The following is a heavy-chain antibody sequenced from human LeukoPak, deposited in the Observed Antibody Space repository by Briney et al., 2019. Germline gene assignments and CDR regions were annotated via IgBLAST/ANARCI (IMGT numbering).Heavy chain of an antibody. V-gene: IGHV3-66*01. CDR2: IYSGGST. CDR3: ARDSSSTLLAFDI. Sequence: GGSLRLSCAASGFTVSSNYMSWVRQAPGKGLEWVSVIYSGGSTYYADSVKGRFTISRDNSKNTLYLQMNSLRAEDTAVYYCARDSSSTLLAFDIWGQGTMVTVSS. D-gene: IGHD6-13*01. CDR1: GFTVSSNY. J-gene: IGHJ3*02.